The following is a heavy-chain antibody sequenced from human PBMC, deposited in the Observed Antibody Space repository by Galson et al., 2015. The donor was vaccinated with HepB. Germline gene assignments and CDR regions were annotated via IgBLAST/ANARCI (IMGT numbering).Heavy chain of an antibody. J-gene: IGHJ5*02. Sequence: SLRLSCAASGFTFSSYGMHWVRQAPGKGLEWVAVISYDGSNKYYADSVKGRFTISRDNSKNTLYLQMNSLRAEDTAVYYCAKDWGSSSGWFDPWGQGTLVTVSS. CDR2: ISYDGSNK. V-gene: IGHV3-30*18. CDR3: AKDWGSSSGWFDP. D-gene: IGHD3-16*01. CDR1: GFTFSSYG.